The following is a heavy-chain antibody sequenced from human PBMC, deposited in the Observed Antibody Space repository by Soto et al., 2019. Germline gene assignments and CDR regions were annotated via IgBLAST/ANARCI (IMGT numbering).Heavy chain of an antibody. Sequence: SETLSLTCAVYGGSFSGYYWSWIRQPPGKGLEWIGEINHSGSTNYNPSHKSRVTISVDTSKNQFSLKLSSVTAADTAVYYCARGPVTMVRGVITTTHGWFDPWGQGTLVTVSS. V-gene: IGHV4-34*01. D-gene: IGHD3-10*01. CDR2: INHSGST. J-gene: IGHJ5*02. CDR1: GGSFSGYY. CDR3: ARGPVTMVRGVITTTHGWFDP.